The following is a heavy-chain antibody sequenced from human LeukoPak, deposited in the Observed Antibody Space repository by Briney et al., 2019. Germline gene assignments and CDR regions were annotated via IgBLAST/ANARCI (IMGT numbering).Heavy chain of an antibody. V-gene: IGHV1-69*13. CDR1: GYTFTSYG. CDR2: IIPIFGTA. CDR3: ARSKIYYYYGMDV. J-gene: IGHJ6*02. Sequence: SVKVSCKASGYTFTSYGISWVRQAPGQGLEWMGGIIPIFGTANYAQKFQGRVTITADESTSTAYMELGSLRSEDTAVYYCARSKIYYYYGMDVWGQGTTVTVSS.